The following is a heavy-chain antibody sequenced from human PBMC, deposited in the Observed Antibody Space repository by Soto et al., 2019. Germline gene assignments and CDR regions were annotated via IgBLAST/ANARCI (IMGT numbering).Heavy chain of an antibody. CDR3: ARAGDVTTVTLGAFEI. J-gene: IGHJ3*02. CDR2: INHSGGA. CDR1: GGSFSGYY. V-gene: IGHV4-34*01. Sequence: QVQLQQWGAGLLKPSETLSLTCAVYGGSFSGYYWSWIRQPPGKGLEWIGEINHSGGANYNPSLKSRVTIAVATSKNQFSLTLSSVTAADTAVYYCARAGDVTTVTLGAFEIWGQGTKVTVSS. D-gene: IGHD4-17*01.